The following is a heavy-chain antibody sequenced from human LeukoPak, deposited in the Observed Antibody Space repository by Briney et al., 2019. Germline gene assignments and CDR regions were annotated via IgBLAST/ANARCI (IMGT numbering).Heavy chain of an antibody. D-gene: IGHD3-16*02. CDR3: AHTPTYYDYVWGSYRQYYFDY. Sequence: SGPTLVKPTQTLTLTCTFSGFSLSTSRVGVGWIHQPPGKALEWHPLIYWDDDKRYSPTLKSKLTITKDTSKNQVVLTMTNMDPVDTATYYCAHTPTYYDYVWGSYRQYYFDYWGQGTLVTVSS. CDR2: IYWDDDK. V-gene: IGHV2-5*02. CDR1: GFSLSTSRVG. J-gene: IGHJ4*02.